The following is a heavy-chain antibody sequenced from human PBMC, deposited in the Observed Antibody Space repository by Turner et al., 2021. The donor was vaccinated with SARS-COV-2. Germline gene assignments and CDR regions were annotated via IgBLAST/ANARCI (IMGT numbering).Heavy chain of an antibody. V-gene: IGHV1-2*02. Sequence: QVPLVQSGAEVKKTGASVKVACKTSGYTFTDYYMHWLRQAPVQGLEWMVGINPNSGNTKYVQKFQGRVTVTRDTSISTAYMELIWLRSVDTAVYYCAGEYCSGDNCYKAFDYWGQGTLVTVSS. CDR3: AGEYCSGDNCYKAFDY. D-gene: IGHD2-15*01. CDR1: GYTFTDYY. CDR2: INPNSGNT. J-gene: IGHJ4*02.